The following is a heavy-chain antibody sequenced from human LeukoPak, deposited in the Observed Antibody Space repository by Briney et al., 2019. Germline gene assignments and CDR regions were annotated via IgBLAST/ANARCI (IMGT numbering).Heavy chain of an antibody. CDR3: ARENGGNSWDY. CDR1: GFTVSTKY. J-gene: IGHJ4*02. V-gene: IGHV3-66*01. D-gene: IGHD4-23*01. Sequence: GGSLRLSCAASGFTVSTKYMSWVRQPPGKGLEWVSIIYTGDGTYYADSVKGRFTISRNISKNTVYLQTNSLRAEDTAVYYCARENGGNSWDYWGQGILVTVSS. CDR2: IYTGDGT.